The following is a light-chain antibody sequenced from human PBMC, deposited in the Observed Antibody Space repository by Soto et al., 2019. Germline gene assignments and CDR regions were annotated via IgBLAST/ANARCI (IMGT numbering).Light chain of an antibody. CDR2: KAS. Sequence: DIQMTQSPSTLSASVGDRVTITCRASQSISSWLAWYQQKPGKAPKLLIYKASSLESGVPSRFSGSGSGTEFTLTFSSLQPDDFATYYCQQYNSYWGTFGQGTKVEIK. CDR1: QSISSW. CDR3: QQYNSYWGT. J-gene: IGKJ1*01. V-gene: IGKV1-5*03.